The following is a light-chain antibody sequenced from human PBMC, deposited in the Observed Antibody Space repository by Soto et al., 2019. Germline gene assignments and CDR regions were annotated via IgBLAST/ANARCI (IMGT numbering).Light chain of an antibody. CDR1: QNIRNY. CDR2: MAF. J-gene: IGKJ5*01. Sequence: DIQITQSPSSLSSSVLDRFTITCRASQNIRNYLNWYQQKPGKAPKLLIYMAFTLQSGVPSRFSGSGSGTDFTLTISSLQPEDFASYYCQQSYSAPITFGQGTRLEI. V-gene: IGKV1-39*01. CDR3: QQSYSAPIT.